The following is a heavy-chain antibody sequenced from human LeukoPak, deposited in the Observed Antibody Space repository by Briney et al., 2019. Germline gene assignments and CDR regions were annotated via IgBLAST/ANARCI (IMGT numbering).Heavy chain of an antibody. CDR2: IHPGDSDA. J-gene: IGHJ4*02. Sequence: GESPKISCKGSGYSFTNYWIAWVRQMPGKGLEWMGIIHPGDSDARYSPSFEGQVSFSADKSISAAYLQWSSLKASDTAMYYCARRSTYYYDSSGYYLDYWGQGTLVTVSS. D-gene: IGHD3-22*01. CDR3: ARRSTYYYDSSGYYLDY. V-gene: IGHV5-51*01. CDR1: GYSFTNYW.